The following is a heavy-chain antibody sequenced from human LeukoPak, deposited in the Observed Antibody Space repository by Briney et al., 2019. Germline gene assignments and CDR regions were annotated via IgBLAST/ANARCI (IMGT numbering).Heavy chain of an antibody. CDR1: GFTFSSYD. V-gene: IGHV3-48*03. CDR2: ISGSDSTI. J-gene: IGHJ6*02. Sequence: GGSLRLSCAVSGFTFSSYDMNWVRQAPGKGLEWISYISGSDSTIYDADSVKGRFTVSRDNAKNSLHLQMNSLRAEDTAVYYCARIHPYYYGSGSYLMGYYYFGMDVWGQGTTVTVSS. D-gene: IGHD3-10*01. CDR3: ARIHPYYYGSGSYLMGYYYFGMDV.